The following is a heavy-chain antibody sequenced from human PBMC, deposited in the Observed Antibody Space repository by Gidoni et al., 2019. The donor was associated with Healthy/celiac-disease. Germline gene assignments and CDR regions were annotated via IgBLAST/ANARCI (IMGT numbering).Heavy chain of an antibody. V-gene: IGHV3-74*01. J-gene: IGHJ6*02. Sequence: EVQLVESGGGSVQPVGSLSLSCAASGFTSSSYWMHWVRQAPGKGLVWVSRNNSDGSSTSYADSVESRFTISRDNAKKTLYLQMNSLRAEDTAVYYCARAQPPYYYGMDVWGQGTTVTVSS. CDR1: GFTSSSYW. CDR3: ARAQPPYYYGMDV. CDR2: NNSDGSST.